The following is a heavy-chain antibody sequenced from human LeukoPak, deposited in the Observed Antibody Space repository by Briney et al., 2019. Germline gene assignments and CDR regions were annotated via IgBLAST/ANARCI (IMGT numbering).Heavy chain of an antibody. CDR1: GGSISPYY. CDR2: ISHSGST. CDR3: ARDKQAYCSGPSCNLYSYFYMDV. J-gene: IGHJ6*03. D-gene: IGHD2-2*01. Sequence: SETLSLTCTVSGGSISPYYWSWIRQPPGKGLEWIGYISHSGSTYFSPSLKSRVTISVDRAKNQFSLKLSSVTAADTAVYYCARDKQAYCSGPSCNLYSYFYMDVWGKGTTATVSS. V-gene: IGHV4-59*12.